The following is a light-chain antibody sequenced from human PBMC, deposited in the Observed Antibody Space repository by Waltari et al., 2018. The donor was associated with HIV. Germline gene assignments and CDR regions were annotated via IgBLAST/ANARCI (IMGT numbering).Light chain of an antibody. V-gene: IGLV2-23*02. CDR2: EVS. CDR3: CSYAGSSTYV. CDR1: SSDVGSYNL. J-gene: IGLJ1*01. Sequence: QSALTQPASVSGSPGQSITISCTGTSSDVGSYNLVSWYQQHPGKAPKLMIYEVSKRPSGGSNRFSGSKSGNKASLTISGLQAEDEADYYCCSYAGSSTYVFGTGTKVTVL.